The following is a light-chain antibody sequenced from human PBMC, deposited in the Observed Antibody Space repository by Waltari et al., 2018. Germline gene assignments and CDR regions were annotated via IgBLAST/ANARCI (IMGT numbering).Light chain of an antibody. Sequence: QSALTQPASVSGSPGQSITISCTGTSSDVGGSNLVSWYQQHPGKAPKLMIYDVRNRPSGVSIRFSGSKSGNTASLTISGLQAEDEADYYCSSYTSSSTLVVFGGGTKLTVL. CDR3: SSYTSSSTLVV. J-gene: IGLJ2*01. V-gene: IGLV2-14*03. CDR1: SSDVGGSNL. CDR2: DVR.